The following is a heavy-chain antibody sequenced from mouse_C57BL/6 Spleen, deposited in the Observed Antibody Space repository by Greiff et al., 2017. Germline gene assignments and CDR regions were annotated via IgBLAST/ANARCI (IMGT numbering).Heavy chain of an antibody. V-gene: IGHV1-4*01. D-gene: IGHD1-1*01. J-gene: IGHJ2*01. CDR1: GYTFTSYT. CDR3: AREDYGSSSFDY. Sequence: VMLVESGAELARPGASVKMSCKASGYTFTSYTMHWVKQRPGQGLEWIGYINPSSGYTKYNQKFKDKATLTADKSSSTAYMQLSSLTSEDSAVYYCAREDYGSSSFDYWGQGTTLTVSS. CDR2: INPSSGYT.